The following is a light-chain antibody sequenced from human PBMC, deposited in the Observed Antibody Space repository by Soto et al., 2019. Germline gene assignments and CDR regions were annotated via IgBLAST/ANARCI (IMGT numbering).Light chain of an antibody. V-gene: IGKV3-15*01. CDR1: QSVSSN. Sequence: EIVMTQSPATLSVSPGERATLACRASQSVSSNLAWYQQKPGQAPSLRIYGASTRATGVPARFSGSGSGTEFTLTISSLQSEAFAVYYCQQYNNWPPWTFGQGTKVEIK. J-gene: IGKJ1*01. CDR2: GAS. CDR3: QQYNNWPPWT.